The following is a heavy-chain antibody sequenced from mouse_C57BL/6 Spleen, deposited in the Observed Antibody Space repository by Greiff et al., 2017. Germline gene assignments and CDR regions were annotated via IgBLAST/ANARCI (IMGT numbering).Heavy chain of an antibody. V-gene: IGHV6-6*01. CDR2: IRNKANNHAT. J-gene: IGHJ4*01. CDR1: GFTFSDAW. D-gene: IGHD1-1*01. CDR3: SLYGSSYDYAMDY. Sequence: EVKLVESGGGLVQPGGSMKLSCAASGFTFSDAWMDWVRQSPEKGLEWVAEIRNKANNHATYYAESVKGRFTISRDDSKSSVYLQMNSLRAEDTGIDYCSLYGSSYDYAMDYWGQGTSVTVSS.